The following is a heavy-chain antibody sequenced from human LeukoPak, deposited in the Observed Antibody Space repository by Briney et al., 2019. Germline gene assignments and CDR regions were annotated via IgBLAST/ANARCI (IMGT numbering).Heavy chain of an antibody. CDR1: GYTFTSYD. Sequence: GASVKVSCKASGYTFTSYDINWVRQATGQGLEWMGWINPNSGNTGYAQKFQGRVTMTRNTSISTAYMEQSSLRSEDTAVYYCARGYSYVYYYYYMDVWGKGTTVTISS. CDR3: ARGYSYVYYYYYMDV. V-gene: IGHV1-8*01. J-gene: IGHJ6*03. CDR2: INPNSGNT. D-gene: IGHD5-18*01.